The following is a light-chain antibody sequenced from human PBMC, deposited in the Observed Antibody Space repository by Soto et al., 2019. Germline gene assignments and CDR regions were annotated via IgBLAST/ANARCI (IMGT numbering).Light chain of an antibody. V-gene: IGLV1-40*01. CDR1: TSNIGAGYH. J-gene: IGLJ3*02. Sequence: QAVVTQPPSVSGAPGQRVTISCTGSTSNIGAGYHVHWYQQLPGTAPKLLIYNNNMRPSGVPDRFSGFKSDTSAASLAITGLQSEDDADYYCQSYDRALSGSVFGGGTKLTVL. CDR3: QSYDRALSGSV. CDR2: NNN.